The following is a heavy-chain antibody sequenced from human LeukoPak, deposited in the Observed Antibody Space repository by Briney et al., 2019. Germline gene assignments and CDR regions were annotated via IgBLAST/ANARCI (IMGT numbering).Heavy chain of an antibody. Sequence: ASVKVSCKVSGFTLTQLSMYWVRQSPGKGLEWMGGFDPEDGETIYAQKFQGRVTMTEDTSTDTAYMELSSLRSEDTAVYYCARELYGRFEYWGQGTLVTVSS. V-gene: IGHV1-24*01. CDR2: FDPEDGET. CDR3: ARELYGRFEY. D-gene: IGHD3-3*01. CDR1: GFTLTQLS. J-gene: IGHJ4*02.